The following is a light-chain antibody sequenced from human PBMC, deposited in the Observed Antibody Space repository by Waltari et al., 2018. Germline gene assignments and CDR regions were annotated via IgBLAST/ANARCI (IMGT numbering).Light chain of an antibody. CDR2: TAT. CDR3: LQHDTYPFT. Sequence: DIQMTQSPSSLSASVGDTVTITCRASQAISSYLNWFQQKPGKPPTLLIYTATTLQSGVPSRFSGIGSGTECTLTISSLQPEDYAEYYWLQHDTYPFTCGPGT. J-gene: IGKJ3*01. V-gene: IGKV1-17*01. CDR1: QAISSY.